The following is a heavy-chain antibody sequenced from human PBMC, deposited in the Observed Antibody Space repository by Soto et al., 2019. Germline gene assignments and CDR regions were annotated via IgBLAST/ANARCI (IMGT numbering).Heavy chain of an antibody. CDR1: GFTVSSNY. Sequence: GGSLRLSCAASGFTVSSNYMSWVRQAPGKGLEWVSVIYSGGSTYYADSVKGRFTISRDNSKHTLYLQMNSLRAEDTAVYYCARDFSRITRPPEGDYYYYYMDVWGKGTTVTVSS. CDR3: ARDFSRITRPPEGDYYYYYMDV. J-gene: IGHJ6*03. V-gene: IGHV3-66*01. CDR2: IYSGGST.